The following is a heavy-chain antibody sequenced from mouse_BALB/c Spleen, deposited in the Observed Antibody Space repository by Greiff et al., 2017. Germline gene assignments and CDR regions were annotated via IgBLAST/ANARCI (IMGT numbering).Heavy chain of an antibody. D-gene: IGHD3-3*01. Sequence: QVQLKQSGAELVRPGTSVKVSCKASGYAFTNYLIAWVQQRPGQGLEWIGVINPGSGGTNYHEKLKGKATITADKSTSTAYMQLSSLTSDDTAMYYCARGIRDDAMDYWGQGTSVTVSA. CDR3: ARGIRDDAMDY. CDR1: GYAFTNYL. J-gene: IGHJ4*01. CDR2: INPGSGGT. V-gene: IGHV1-54*01.